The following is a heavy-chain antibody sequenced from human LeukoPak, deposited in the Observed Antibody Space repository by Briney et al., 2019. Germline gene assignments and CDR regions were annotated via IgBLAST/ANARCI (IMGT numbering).Heavy chain of an antibody. J-gene: IGHJ6*03. V-gene: IGHV4-59*01. CDR3: GREVRPLRDYYYYMDV. CDR2: IFYTVST. CDR1: VGSLSSNY. D-gene: IGHD3-10*01. Sequence: SETLSLTCSVSVGSLSSNYWSWIRQHPGNRLEWLGYIFYTVSTNYNPSLTSRVTISADTSKNQLSLKLTSVTTADTGVYYCGREVRPLRDYYYYMDVWGKGTTVTVSS.